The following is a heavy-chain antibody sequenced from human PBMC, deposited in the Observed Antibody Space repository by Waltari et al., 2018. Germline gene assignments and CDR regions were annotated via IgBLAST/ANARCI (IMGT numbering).Heavy chain of an antibody. CDR3: ATYIGASVGTAAFDV. CDR1: GVAIHSNSNS. J-gene: IGHJ3*01. D-gene: IGHD5-12*01. CDR2: VSSSWTT. Sequence: LQLQESGPRLVRPSEPLSLICRVSGVAIHSNSNSWSWILQSPGHGLEWIGTVSSSWTTYISPSLKSRVSLSRDTSKNQVSLILGSVTAAYMAVYYCATYIGASVGTAAFDVWGQGTMVTVSS. V-gene: IGHV4-39*01.